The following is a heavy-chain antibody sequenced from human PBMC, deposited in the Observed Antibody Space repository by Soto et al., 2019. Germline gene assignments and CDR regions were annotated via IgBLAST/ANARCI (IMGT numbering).Heavy chain of an antibody. CDR1: GGTFSSYA. CDR2: IIPIFGTA. CDR3: ARDRGDYYGSGTDNWFDP. D-gene: IGHD3-10*01. J-gene: IGHJ5*02. Sequence: GASVKVSCKASGGTFSSYAISWVRQAPGQGLEWMGGIIPIFGTANYAQKFQGRVTITADESTSTAYMELSSLRSEDTAVYYCARDRGDYYGSGTDNWFDPWGQGTLVTVSS. V-gene: IGHV1-69*13.